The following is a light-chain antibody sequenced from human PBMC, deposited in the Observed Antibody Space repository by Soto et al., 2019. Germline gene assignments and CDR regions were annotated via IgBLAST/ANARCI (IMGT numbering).Light chain of an antibody. CDR3: SSYASSTTRV. CDR2: DVS. Sequence: QSALTQPASVSGSPGQSITISCTGARSDVGGYNYVSWYQQHPGKAPKVMIYDVSNRPSGVSNRFSGSKSGNTASLTISGLQAEDEADYYCSSYASSTTRVFGTGTKLTVL. J-gene: IGLJ1*01. V-gene: IGLV2-14*01. CDR1: RSDVGGYNY.